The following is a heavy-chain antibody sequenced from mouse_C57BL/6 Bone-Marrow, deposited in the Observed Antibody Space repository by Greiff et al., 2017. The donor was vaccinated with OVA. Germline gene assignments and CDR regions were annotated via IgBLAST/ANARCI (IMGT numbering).Heavy chain of an antibody. Sequence: VKLVESGAELMKPGASVKLSCKATGYTFTGYWIEWVKQRPGHGLEWIGEILPGSGSTNYNVKFKGKATLTADTSSNTAYMQLSSLTTEDSAIYYCASSRATVVATDFDYWGQGTTLTVSS. CDR2: ILPGSGST. CDR3: ASSRATVVATDFDY. D-gene: IGHD1-1*01. J-gene: IGHJ2*01. V-gene: IGHV1-9*01. CDR1: GYTFTGYW.